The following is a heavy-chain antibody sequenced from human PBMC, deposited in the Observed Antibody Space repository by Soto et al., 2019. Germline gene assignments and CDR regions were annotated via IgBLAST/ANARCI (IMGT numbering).Heavy chain of an antibody. Sequence: SETLSLTCTVSGGSISSYYWSWIRQPPGKGLEWIGYIYYSGSTNYNPSLKSRVTISVDTSKNQFSLKLSSVTAADTAVYYCARSRGSSVYYHYNNWFDPWGQGTLVTVSS. D-gene: IGHD3-22*01. CDR2: IYYSGST. CDR1: GGSISSYY. J-gene: IGHJ5*02. V-gene: IGHV4-59*01. CDR3: ARSRGSSVYYHYNNWFDP.